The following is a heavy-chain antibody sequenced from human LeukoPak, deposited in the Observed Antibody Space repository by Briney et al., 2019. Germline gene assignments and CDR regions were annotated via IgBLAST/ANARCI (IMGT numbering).Heavy chain of an antibody. D-gene: IGHD6-13*01. CDR1: GYSISSGYY. CDR2: IYHSGST. Sequence: PSETLSLTCAVSGYSISSGYYWGWIRQPPGKGLEWIGSIYHSGSTYYNPSLKSRVTISVDTSKNQFSLKLSSVTAADTAAYYCARVGSQYSSSWNFDYWGQGTLVTVSS. J-gene: IGHJ4*02. CDR3: ARVGSQYSSSWNFDY. V-gene: IGHV4-38-2*01.